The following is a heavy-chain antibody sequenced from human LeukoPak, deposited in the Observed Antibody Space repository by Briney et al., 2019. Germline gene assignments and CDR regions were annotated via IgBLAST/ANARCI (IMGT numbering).Heavy chain of an antibody. V-gene: IGHV1-69*13. CDR1: GYTFTSYD. J-gene: IGHJ5*02. Sequence: SVKVSCKASGYTFTSYDINWVRQATGQGLEWMGGIIPIFGTANYAQKFQGRVTITADESTSTAYMELSSLRSEDTAVYYCARSSSWYSNWFDPWGQGTLVTVSS. CDR3: ARSSSWYSNWFDP. D-gene: IGHD6-13*01. CDR2: IIPIFGTA.